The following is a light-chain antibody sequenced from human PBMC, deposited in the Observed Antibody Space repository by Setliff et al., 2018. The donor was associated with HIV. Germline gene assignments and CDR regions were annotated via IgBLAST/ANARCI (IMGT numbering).Light chain of an antibody. CDR3: SSYTSISTYV. CDR2: EVN. Sequence: QSALAQPPSVSGSPGQSVTISCTGTSSDVGSYNRVSWYQQPPGTAPKLMIYEVNNRPSGVPDRFSGSKSGNTASLTISGLQAEDEADYYCSSYTSISTYVFGTGTKATV. J-gene: IGLJ1*01. V-gene: IGLV2-18*02. CDR1: SSDVGSYNR.